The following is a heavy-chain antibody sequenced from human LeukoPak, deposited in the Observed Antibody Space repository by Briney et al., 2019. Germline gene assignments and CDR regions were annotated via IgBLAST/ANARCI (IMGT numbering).Heavy chain of an antibody. CDR2: IYYSGST. D-gene: IGHD2-2*01. CDR3: ARAVVPLYFDY. CDR1: GGSISSYY. V-gene: IGHV4-59*01. Sequence: SETLSLTCTVSGGSISSYYWSWIRQPPGKGLEWIGYIYYSGSTNYNPSLKSRVTISVDTSKNQFSLKLSSVTAADTAVYYCARAVVPLYFDYWGQGTLVTVSS. J-gene: IGHJ4*02.